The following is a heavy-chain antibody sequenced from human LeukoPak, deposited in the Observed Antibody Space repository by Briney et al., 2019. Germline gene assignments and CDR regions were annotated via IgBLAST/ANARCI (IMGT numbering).Heavy chain of an antibody. V-gene: IGHV1-69*06. D-gene: IGHD3-22*01. CDR2: IIPIFGTA. CDR1: GGTFSSYA. J-gene: IGHJ4*02. CDR3: ASYGLSNYYDSSGYYQE. Sequence: SVKVSCKASGGTFSSYAISWVRQAPGQGLEWMGGIIPIFGTANYAQKFQGRVTITADKSTSTAYMELSSLRSEDTVVYYCASYGLSNYYDSSGYYQEWGQGALVTVSS.